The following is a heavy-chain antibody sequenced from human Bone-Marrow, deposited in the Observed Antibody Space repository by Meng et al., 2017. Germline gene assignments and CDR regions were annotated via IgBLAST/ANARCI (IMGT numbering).Heavy chain of an antibody. CDR1: GFTFSSYA. CDR3: ASLPFFYDSSGYDHDY. J-gene: IGHJ4*02. D-gene: IGHD3-22*01. V-gene: IGHV3-30*04. CDR2: ISYDGSNK. Sequence: GESLKISCAASGFTFSSYAMHWVRQAPGKGLEWVAVISYDGSNKYYADSVKGRFTISRDNSKNTLYLQMNSLRAEDTAVYYCASLPFFYDSSGYDHDYWGQGTLVTVS.